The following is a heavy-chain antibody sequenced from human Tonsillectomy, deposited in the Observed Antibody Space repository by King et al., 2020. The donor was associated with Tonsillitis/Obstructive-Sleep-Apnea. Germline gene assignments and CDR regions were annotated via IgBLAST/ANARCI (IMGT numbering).Heavy chain of an antibody. J-gene: IGHJ3*02. V-gene: IGHV5-10-1*01. D-gene: IGHD3-3*01. Sequence: QLVQSGAEVKKPGESLRISCKGSEYSFTSYWISWVRQMPGKGLEWMGRIDPSDSYTNNSPSFQGHVTISADMSTSTAYLQWSSLKASDTAMYYCARRIFGVVAGAFDIWGQGTMVTVSS. CDR3: ARRIFGVVAGAFDI. CDR2: IDPSDSYT. CDR1: EYSFTSYW.